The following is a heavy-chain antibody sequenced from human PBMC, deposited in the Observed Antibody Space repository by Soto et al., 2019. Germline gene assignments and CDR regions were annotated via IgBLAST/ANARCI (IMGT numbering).Heavy chain of an antibody. CDR1: GYTFTSYY. Sequence: QVQLVQSGAEVKKPGASVKVSCKASGYTFTSYYMHWVRQAPGQGLEWMGIINPSGGSTSYAQKFQGRVTMTRGTSTSTVYMELSSLRSEDTAVYYCARDRDYYDSSGYHRARAFDYWGQGTLVTVSS. J-gene: IGHJ4*02. CDR3: ARDRDYYDSSGYHRARAFDY. D-gene: IGHD3-22*01. CDR2: INPSGGST. V-gene: IGHV1-46*01.